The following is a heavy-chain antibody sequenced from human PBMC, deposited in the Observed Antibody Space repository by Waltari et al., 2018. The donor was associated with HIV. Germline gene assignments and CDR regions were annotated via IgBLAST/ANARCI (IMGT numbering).Heavy chain of an antibody. CDR2: VYYSGST. CDR3: APRDYGDYQFDY. D-gene: IGHD4-17*01. J-gene: IGHJ4*02. V-gene: IGHV4-39*01. Sequence: QLQLQESGPGLVKPSETLSLTCTVSGGSIISNVYYWGWIRQPPGKGLEWIGSVYYSGSTYYNPSLNSRVTISVDTSKNQFYLRLRSVTAADTAVYYCAPRDYGDYQFDYWGRGTLVTVSS. CDR1: GGSIISNVYY.